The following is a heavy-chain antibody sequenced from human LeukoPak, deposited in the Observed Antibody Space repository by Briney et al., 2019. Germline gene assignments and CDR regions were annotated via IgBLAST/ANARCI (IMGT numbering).Heavy chain of an antibody. J-gene: IGHJ4*02. CDR3: ARLTVTTRALDY. Sequence: SQTLSLTCTVSGGSISSGGYYWSWLRQHPGKGLEWIGCIYYSGSTNYNPSLKSRVTISVDTSKNQFSLKLSSVTAADTAVYYCARLTVTTRALDYWGQGTLVTVSS. CDR2: IYYSGST. CDR1: GGSISSGGYY. V-gene: IGHV4-31*03. D-gene: IGHD4-17*01.